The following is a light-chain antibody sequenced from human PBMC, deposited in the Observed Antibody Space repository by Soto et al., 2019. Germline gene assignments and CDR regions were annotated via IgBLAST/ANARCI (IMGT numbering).Light chain of an antibody. J-gene: IGLJ2*01. CDR2: EVS. CDR3: SSHEV. V-gene: IGLV2-8*01. CDR1: SSDVGGYNY. Sequence: QSALTQPPSASGSPGKSVTISCTGTSSDVGGYNYVSWYQQHPGKAPKLMIYEVSKRPSGVPDRFSGSKSGNTASLTVSGLQAEDEADYYCSSHEVFGGGTKVTVL.